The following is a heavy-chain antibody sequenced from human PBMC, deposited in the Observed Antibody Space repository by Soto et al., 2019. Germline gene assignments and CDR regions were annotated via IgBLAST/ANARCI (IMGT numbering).Heavy chain of an antibody. J-gene: IGHJ4*02. Sequence: QVQLVQSGAEVKKPGASVKVSCKASGYTFSSYDINWVRQATGQGLEWMGWLNPNSGDTGYAQKFQGRVTLTRNTSIKTAYIELSSVTSDDTAVYYCATSGGGWYLYWGQGTLVTVSS. CDR2: LNPNSGDT. CDR1: GYTFSSYD. V-gene: IGHV1-8*01. D-gene: IGHD6-19*01. CDR3: ATSGGGWYLY.